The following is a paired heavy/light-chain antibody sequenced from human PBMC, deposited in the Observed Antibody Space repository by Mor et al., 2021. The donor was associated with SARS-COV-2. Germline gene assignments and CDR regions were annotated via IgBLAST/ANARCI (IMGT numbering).Heavy chain of an antibody. D-gene: IGHD6-13*01. V-gene: IGHV2-70*15. CDR3: ARTLNIAAAGTYYYGMDV. Sequence: QVTLRESGPALVKPTQTLTLTCTFSGFSLSTSGMCVSWIRQPPGKALEWLARIDWDDDKYYSTSLKTRLTISKDTSKNQVVLTMTNMDPVDTATYYCARTLNIAAAGTYYYGMDVWGQGTTVTVSS. CDR2: IDWDDDK. J-gene: IGHJ6*02. CDR1: GFSLSTSGMC.
Light chain of an antibody. V-gene: IGKV1-27*01. CDR3: QKYNSASFT. CDR1: QGISNY. Sequence: DIQMTQSPSSLSASVGDRVTITCRASQGISNYLAWYQQKPGKVPKLLIYAASTLQSGVPSRFSGSGSGTDFTLTISSLQPEDVATYYCQKYNSASFTFGPGTKVDIK. CDR2: AAS. J-gene: IGKJ3*01.